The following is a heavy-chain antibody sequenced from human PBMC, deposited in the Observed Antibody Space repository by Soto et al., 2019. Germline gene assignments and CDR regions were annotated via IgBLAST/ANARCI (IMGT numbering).Heavy chain of an antibody. V-gene: IGHV1-18*01. CDR3: AREMVPRGYSYGYGALDI. Sequence: ASVKVSCKASGYTFTSYGISWVRQAPGQGLEWMGWISAYNGNTNYAQKLQGRVTMTTDTSTSTAYMELRSLRSDDTAVYYCAREMVPRGYSYGYGALDIWGQGTMVTVSS. J-gene: IGHJ3*02. CDR1: GYTFTSYG. CDR2: ISAYNGNT. D-gene: IGHD5-18*01.